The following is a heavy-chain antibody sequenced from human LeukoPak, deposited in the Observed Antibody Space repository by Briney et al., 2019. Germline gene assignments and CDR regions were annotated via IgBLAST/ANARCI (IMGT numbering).Heavy chain of an antibody. CDR3: AIEWLLRGYFDY. Sequence: ASVKVSCKASGYTFIGYYMHWVRQAPGQGLEWMGRINPNSGGTDYAQKFQGRVTMTRDTSISTAYMELSRLRSDDTAVYYCAIEWLLRGYFDYWGQGTLVNVSS. CDR1: GYTFIGYY. D-gene: IGHD3-22*01. V-gene: IGHV1-2*06. J-gene: IGHJ4*02. CDR2: INPNSGGT.